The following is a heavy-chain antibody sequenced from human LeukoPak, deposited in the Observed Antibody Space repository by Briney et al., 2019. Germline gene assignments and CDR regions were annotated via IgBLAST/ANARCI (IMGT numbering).Heavy chain of an antibody. D-gene: IGHD5-24*01. J-gene: IGHJ4*02. CDR3: ARGRTRDGYDDY. V-gene: IGHV2-70*17. Sequence: SGPTLVNPTQTLTLTCTFSGFSLSTSGMCVSWIRQPPGKALEWLARIDWDDDTFYNTSLQTRLTISKDTSKNQVVLTMSNMDPVDTGTYYCARGRTRDGYDDYWGQGTLVTVSS. CDR2: IDWDDDT. CDR1: GFSLSTSGMC.